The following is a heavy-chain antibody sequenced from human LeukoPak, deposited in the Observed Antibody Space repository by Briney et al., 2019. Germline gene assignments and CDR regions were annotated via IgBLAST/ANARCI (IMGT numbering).Heavy chain of an antibody. V-gene: IGHV1-2*02. CDR3: ARDLFGDLYGRFDP. D-gene: IGHD3-10*01. Sequence: GASVKVSCKASGYTFTGYYMHWVRQAPGQGLEWMGWINPNSGATNYPQRFQGRITMTTDRSITTAFMELKSLTYDDTAVYYCARDLFGDLYGRFDPWGQGTLVTVSS. CDR1: GYTFTGYY. J-gene: IGHJ5*02. CDR2: INPNSGAT.